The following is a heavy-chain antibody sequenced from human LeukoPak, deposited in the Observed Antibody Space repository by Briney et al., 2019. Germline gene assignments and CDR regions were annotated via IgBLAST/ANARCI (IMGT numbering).Heavy chain of an antibody. D-gene: IGHD1-14*01. CDR1: GVSISSYY. J-gene: IGHJ3*02. Sequence: PSETLSLTCTVSGVSISSYYWSWIRQPPGKGLEWIGYIYYSGSTNYNPSLKSRVTISVDTSKNQFSLKLSSVTAADTAVYYCAREGGTGAFDIWGQGTMVTVSP. CDR3: AREGGTGAFDI. CDR2: IYYSGST. V-gene: IGHV4-59*01.